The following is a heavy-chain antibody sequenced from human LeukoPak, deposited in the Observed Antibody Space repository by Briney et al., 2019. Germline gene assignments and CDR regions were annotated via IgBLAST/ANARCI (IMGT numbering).Heavy chain of an antibody. J-gene: IGHJ6*03. Sequence: SVKVSCKASGGTFSSYAISWGRQAPGQGLQWMGGIIPIFGTANYAQKFQGRVTITTDESASTAYMELSSLRSEDTAVYYCARGATAGYYYYYMDVWGKGTTVTVSS. CDR1: GGTFSSYA. V-gene: IGHV1-69*05. CDR3: ARGATAGYYYYYMDV. CDR2: IIPIFGTA. D-gene: IGHD5-24*01.